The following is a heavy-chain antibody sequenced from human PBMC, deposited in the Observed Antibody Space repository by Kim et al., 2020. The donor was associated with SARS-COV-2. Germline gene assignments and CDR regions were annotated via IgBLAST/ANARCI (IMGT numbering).Heavy chain of an antibody. D-gene: IGHD1-26*01. CDR3: ATLEIVGASTFDY. J-gene: IGHJ4*02. V-gene: IGHV3-53*01. CDR1: GFTVSSTY. Sequence: GGSLRLSCAASGFTVSSTYMNWVRQAPGEGLEWVSIIYGGGGTNYADSVKGRFSISRDNSKNTLYLQMNSLRAEDTAVYYCATLEIVGASTFDYWGQGTLVTVSS. CDR2: IYGGGGT.